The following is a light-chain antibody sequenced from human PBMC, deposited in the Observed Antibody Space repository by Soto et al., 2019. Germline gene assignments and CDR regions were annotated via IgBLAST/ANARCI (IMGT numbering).Light chain of an antibody. Sequence: QSVLTQPASVSGSPGQSITISCTGTASDVGNYNYVSWYQQYPGKAPKLMIYAVSNRPSGVSNRFSGAKSGNTASLTISGLQAEDEADYYCSSYRAYSTLGVFGGGTKVTVL. J-gene: IGLJ3*02. CDR3: SSYRAYSTLGV. CDR2: AVS. V-gene: IGLV2-14*01. CDR1: ASDVGNYNY.